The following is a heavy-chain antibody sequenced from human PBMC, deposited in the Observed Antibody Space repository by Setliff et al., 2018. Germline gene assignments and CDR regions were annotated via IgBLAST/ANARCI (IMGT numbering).Heavy chain of an antibody. V-gene: IGHV3-23*01. CDR1: GFYFSSYS. CDR2: TGRPGGRN. D-gene: IGHD3-10*01. J-gene: IGHJ5*02. CDR3: ARDLIRGAPNWFDP. Sequence: GGSLRLSCVASGFYFSSYSMSWVRQVPGKGLEWVSSTGRPGGRNFYADSVKGRFTISRDNSNNTLYLQMNSLRADDTAVYYCARDLIRGAPNWFDPWGQGTLVTVSS.